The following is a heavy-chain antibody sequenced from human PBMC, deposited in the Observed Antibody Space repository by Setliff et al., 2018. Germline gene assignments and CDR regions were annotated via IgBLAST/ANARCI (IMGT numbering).Heavy chain of an antibody. D-gene: IGHD6-6*01. CDR2: ITDDGGTT. Sequence: GGSLRLSCTASRFTFSVYVMAWVRQAPGKGLEWVSAITDDGGTTHYAGSVKGRFTIARDNSNSTLYLQMNSLRVEDTALYYCAKSSGSSSSTNLEYLGPGTLVTVS. J-gene: IGHJ4*02. CDR3: AKSSGSSSSTNLEY. CDR1: RFTFSVYV. V-gene: IGHV3-23*01.